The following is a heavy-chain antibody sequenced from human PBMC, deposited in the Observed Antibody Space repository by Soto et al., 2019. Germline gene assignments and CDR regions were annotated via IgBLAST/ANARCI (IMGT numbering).Heavy chain of an antibody. Sequence: SETLSLTCAVYGGSFSGYYWSWIRQPPGKGLEWIGEINHSGSTNYNPSLKSRVTISVDTSKNQFSLKPSSVTAADTAVYYCARSDSSGYCWFDPWGQGTLVTVSS. CDR1: GGSFSGYY. CDR3: ARSDSSGYCWFDP. CDR2: INHSGST. V-gene: IGHV4-34*01. J-gene: IGHJ5*02. D-gene: IGHD3-22*01.